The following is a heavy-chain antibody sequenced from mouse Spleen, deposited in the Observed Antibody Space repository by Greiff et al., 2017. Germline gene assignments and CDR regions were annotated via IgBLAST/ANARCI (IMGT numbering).Heavy chain of an antibody. J-gene: IGHJ2*01. CDR1: GYSITSGYY. CDR2: ISYDGSN. D-gene: IGHD1-1*01. Sequence: EVKLQESGPGLVKPSQSLSLTCSVTGYSITSGYYWNWIRQFPGNKLEWMGYISYDGSNNYNPSLKNRISITRDTSKNQFFLKLNSVTTEDTATYYCARDPYYYGSSPLDYWGQGTTLTVSS. V-gene: IGHV3-6*01. CDR3: ARDPYYYGSSPLDY.